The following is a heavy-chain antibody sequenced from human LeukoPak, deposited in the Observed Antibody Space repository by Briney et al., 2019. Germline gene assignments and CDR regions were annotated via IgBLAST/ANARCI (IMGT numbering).Heavy chain of an antibody. CDR2: IKQDGSEK. CDR3: ARDYYYDCSRYFYLGF. V-gene: IGHV3-7*04. Sequence: GGSLRLSCAASGFTVSNYWMSWVRQAPGKGLEWVANIKQDGSEKYYVDSVKGRFTISRDNAKNSLYLQMNSLRAEDTAVYYCARDYYYDCSRYFYLGFGGRGTLVTVSS. D-gene: IGHD3-22*01. J-gene: IGHJ4*02. CDR1: GFTVSNYW.